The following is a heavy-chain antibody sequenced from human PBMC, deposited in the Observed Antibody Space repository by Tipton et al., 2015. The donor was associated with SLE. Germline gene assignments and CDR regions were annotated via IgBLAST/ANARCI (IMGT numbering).Heavy chain of an antibody. J-gene: IGHJ4*02. V-gene: IGHV1-46*01. CDR2: INPSAGTT. CDR3: ASSEDVQDFAY. Sequence: QSGPEVKRPGASVKLSCKASGYTFTSYYVHWVRQAPGQGLEWMGVINPSAGTTKYSQNYQGRVTLTRDTSTNTVYMEMRGLRSEDTAVYYCASSEDVQDFAYWGQGTLVTVSS. D-gene: IGHD1-1*01. CDR1: GYTFTSYY.